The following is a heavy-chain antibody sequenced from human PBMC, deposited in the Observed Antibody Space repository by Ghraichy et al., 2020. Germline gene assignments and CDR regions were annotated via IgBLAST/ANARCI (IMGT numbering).Heavy chain of an antibody. D-gene: IGHD2-15*01. CDR1: GFTFKSYG. CDR2: ISPYNENT. Sequence: ASVKVSCKASGFTFKSYGVGWVRQAPGQGLEWMGWISPYNENTNYAQNLHGRVTMTTDTSTNTAYMELKNLRFDDTAVYYCARESFYCSGVNCINGMDVWGQGTTVTVSS. V-gene: IGHV1-18*01. J-gene: IGHJ6*02. CDR3: ARESFYCSGVNCINGMDV.